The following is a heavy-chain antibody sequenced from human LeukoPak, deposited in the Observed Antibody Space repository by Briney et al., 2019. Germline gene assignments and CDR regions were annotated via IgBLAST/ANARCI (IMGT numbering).Heavy chain of an antibody. CDR3: ARASWGHDFDC. CDR2: IYSGGTT. J-gene: IGHJ4*02. Sequence: GGSLRLSCAASGFNITNYYMSWVREAPGKGLEWVSVIYSGGTTYYADSVKGRFTISRDNSNSTVSLQMNSLRVDDTAVYYCARASWGHDFDCWGQGTLVTVSS. D-gene: IGHD7-27*01. V-gene: IGHV3-53*01. CDR1: GFNITNYY.